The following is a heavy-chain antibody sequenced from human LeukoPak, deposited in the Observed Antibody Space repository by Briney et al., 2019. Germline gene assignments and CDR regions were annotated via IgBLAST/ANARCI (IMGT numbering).Heavy chain of an antibody. V-gene: IGHV6-1*01. Sequence: SQTLSLTCAISGDSVSNNSAAWNWIRQSPSRGLEWLGRTYYRSKWYNAYATSVKSRITIKSDTSKNQFSLQLNSVTPEDTAVYYCAGETTAYNWFDPWGQGTLVIVSS. D-gene: IGHD4-17*01. CDR2: TYYRSKWYN. CDR1: GDSVSNNSAA. J-gene: IGHJ5*02. CDR3: AGETTAYNWFDP.